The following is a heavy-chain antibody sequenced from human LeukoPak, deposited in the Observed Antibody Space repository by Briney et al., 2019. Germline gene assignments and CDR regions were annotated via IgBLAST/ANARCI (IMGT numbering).Heavy chain of an antibody. Sequence: GASVKVSCKASGYTFSSYGISWVRQAPGQGLEWMGWISAYNGNTNYRQKLQGRVTMTTDTSTSTAYMELRSLSSDDTAVYYCARGRQLHLGELFPFAEFFQPWGQGTLVTVFS. CDR2: ISAYNGNT. CDR3: ARGRQLHLGELFPFAEFFQP. J-gene: IGHJ1*01. V-gene: IGHV1-18*01. CDR1: GYTFSSYG. D-gene: IGHD3-16*01.